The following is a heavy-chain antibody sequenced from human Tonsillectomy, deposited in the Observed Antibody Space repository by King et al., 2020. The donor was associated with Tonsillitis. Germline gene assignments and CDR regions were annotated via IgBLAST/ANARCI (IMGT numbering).Heavy chain of an antibody. V-gene: IGHV3-11*01. Sequence: VQLVESGGGLVKPGGSLRLSCAASGFTFSDHYMGWIRQAPGKGLEWVSIISCGCFTVYYAAYWKGRFTISRGNAKNSLYLQMNSLRAEDTAVYYCARDRWFGGVWGQGTTVTVSS. J-gene: IGHJ6*02. CDR2: ISCGCFTV. CDR3: ARDRWFGGV. CDR1: GFTFSDHY. D-gene: IGHD3-10*01.